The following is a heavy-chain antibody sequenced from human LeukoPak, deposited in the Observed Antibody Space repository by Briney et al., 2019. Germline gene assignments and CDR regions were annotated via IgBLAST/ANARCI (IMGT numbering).Heavy chain of an antibody. CDR1: GYSFTSYW. Sequence: GESLKISCKGSGYSFTSYWIGWVRQMPGKGLEWMGIINPDDSDTRYRPSFQGQVTISADKSTGTAYLQWSSLKASDTAMYYCARIVGATLYYYHYYGMDVWGQGTTVTVSS. CDR3: ARIVGATLYYYHYYGMDV. D-gene: IGHD1-26*01. V-gene: IGHV5-51*01. J-gene: IGHJ6*02. CDR2: INPDDSDT.